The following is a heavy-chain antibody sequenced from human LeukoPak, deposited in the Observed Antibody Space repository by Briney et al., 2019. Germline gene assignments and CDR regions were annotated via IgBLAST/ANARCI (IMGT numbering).Heavy chain of an antibody. CDR3: AREVGFNCSYYGAFDP. CDR1: GYTFTGYY. J-gene: IGHJ5*02. D-gene: IGHD2-15*01. CDR2: VNPNNGVP. Sequence: ASVKVSCKASGYTFTGYYMHWVRQAPGQGLEWMGRVNPNNGVPNYAQKFQGRVTMTRDTAISTAFMELSSLGSDATAVYFCAREVGFNCSYYGAFDPWGQGTLVIVSS. V-gene: IGHV1-2*06.